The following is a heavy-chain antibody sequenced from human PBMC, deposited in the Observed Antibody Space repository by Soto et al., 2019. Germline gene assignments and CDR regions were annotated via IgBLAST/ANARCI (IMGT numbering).Heavy chain of an antibody. CDR2: IYYDGTT. J-gene: IGHJ6*02. CDR3: ARQGRNTKIVLVKHYAADF. D-gene: IGHD3-22*01. Sequence: SETLSLTCTVSSGSISSTSYYWAWIRQPPGKGLEWIGAIYYDGTTYYTESLKSRVSISVDTSKNQFSLKLNSVTAADTAVYFCARQGRNTKIVLVKHYAADFCGPGTAVTVYS. CDR1: SGSISSTSYY. V-gene: IGHV4-39*01.